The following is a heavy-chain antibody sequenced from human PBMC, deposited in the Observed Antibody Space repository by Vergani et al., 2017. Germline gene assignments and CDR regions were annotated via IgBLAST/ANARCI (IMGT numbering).Heavy chain of an antibody. Sequence: QLQLQESGPGLVKPSETLSLTCTVSGSSISSSSYYWGWIRQPPGKGLEWIGSIYYSGSTYYNPSLKSRVTISVDTSKNQFSLKLNSVTAADTAVYYCARHLAYCGGDCYPYYYGMDVWGQXP. CDR2: IYYSGST. V-gene: IGHV4-39*01. D-gene: IGHD2-21*02. J-gene: IGHJ6*02. CDR1: GSSISSSSYY. CDR3: ARHLAYCGGDCYPYYYGMDV.